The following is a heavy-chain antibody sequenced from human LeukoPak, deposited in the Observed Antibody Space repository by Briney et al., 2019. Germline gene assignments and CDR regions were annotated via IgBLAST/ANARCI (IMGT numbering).Heavy chain of an antibody. J-gene: IGHJ4*02. CDR3: ARGVYSGYDFYYFDY. D-gene: IGHD5-12*01. CDR1: GFTLSSYW. CDR2: IKQDGSEK. Sequence: PGGSLRLSCAASGFTLSSYWMSWVRQAPGKGLEWVANIKQDGSEKYYVDSVKGRFTISRDNAKNSLYLQMNSLRAEDTAVYYCARGVYSGYDFYYFDYWGQGTLVTVSS. V-gene: IGHV3-7*03.